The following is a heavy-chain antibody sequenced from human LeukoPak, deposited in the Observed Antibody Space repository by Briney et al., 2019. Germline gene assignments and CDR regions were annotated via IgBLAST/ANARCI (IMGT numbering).Heavy chain of an antibody. CDR1: GYTFTGYY. CDR3: ARVIGSTRKHYFDY. Sequence: ASVKVSCKASGYTFTGYYMHWVRQAPGQGLEWMGWINPNSGGTNYAQKFQGRVTMTRDTSISTAYMELSRLRSDDTAVYYCARVIGSTRKHYFDYWGQGTLVTVSS. J-gene: IGHJ4*02. D-gene: IGHD2-2*01. CDR2: INPNSGGT. V-gene: IGHV1-2*02.